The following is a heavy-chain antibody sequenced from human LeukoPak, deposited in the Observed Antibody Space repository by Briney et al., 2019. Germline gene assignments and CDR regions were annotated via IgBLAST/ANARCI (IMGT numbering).Heavy chain of an antibody. J-gene: IGHJ4*02. D-gene: IGHD1-1*01. CDR3: AREKYNWNDDLNYFDY. CDR1: GFTFSSYW. Sequence: GGSLRLSCAASGFTFSSYWMSWVRQAPGKGLEWVANIKQDGSEKYYVDSVKSRFTISRDNAKNSLYLQMNSLRAEDTAVYYCAREKYNWNDDLNYFDYWGQGTLVTVSS. CDR2: IKQDGSEK. V-gene: IGHV3-7*01.